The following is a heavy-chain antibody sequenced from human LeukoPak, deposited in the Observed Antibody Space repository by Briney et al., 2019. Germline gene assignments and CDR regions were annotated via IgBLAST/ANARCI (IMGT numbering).Heavy chain of an antibody. J-gene: IGHJ3*01. CDR2: IRSNGGHT. Sequence: GGCLRLSCSASGFTFSFYAMGWVRQAPGKGLEYVSAIRSNGGHTSYADSVKGRFTICRDNSKNTLYRQMNSLRADDTAVYYCVKGFPHYYDSSGFGAFDVWGQGTIVTVSS. D-gene: IGHD3-22*01. CDR1: GFTFSFYA. V-gene: IGHV3-64D*09. CDR3: VKGFPHYYDSSGFGAFDV.